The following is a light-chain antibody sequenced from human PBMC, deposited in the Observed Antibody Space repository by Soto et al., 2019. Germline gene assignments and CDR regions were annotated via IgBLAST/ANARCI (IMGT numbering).Light chain of an antibody. V-gene: IGLV2-23*02. J-gene: IGLJ1*01. CDR1: SSDVGSYNL. CDR3: CSYAGSDYV. Sequence: QSVLTQPSSVTGYPGQSITISSTRTSSDVGSYNLVSWHQQHPGKAPKLMIYEVSKRPSGVSNRFSGSKSGNTASLTISGLQAEDEADYYCCSYAGSDYVFGTGTKVTVL. CDR2: EVS.